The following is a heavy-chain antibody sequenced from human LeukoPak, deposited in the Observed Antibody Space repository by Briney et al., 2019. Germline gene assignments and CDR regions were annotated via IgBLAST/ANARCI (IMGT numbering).Heavy chain of an antibody. CDR1: GFTFSSYA. CDR2: ISGSGGST. J-gene: IGHJ4*02. D-gene: IGHD5-24*01. Sequence: GASLRLYCAASGFTFSSYAMSWVRQAPGKGLEWVSAISGSGGSTYYADSVKGRFTISRDNSKNTLYLQMNSLRAEDTAVYYCAKDGPQVEMATIMDYWGQGTLVTVSS. CDR3: AKDGPQVEMATIMDY. V-gene: IGHV3-23*01.